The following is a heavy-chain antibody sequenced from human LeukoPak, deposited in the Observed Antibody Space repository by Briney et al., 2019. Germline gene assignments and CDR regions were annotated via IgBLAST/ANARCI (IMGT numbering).Heavy chain of an antibody. CDR3: AKSVDTALVTTSFDI. Sequence: PSETLSLTCTVSGASISSSGHYWVWVRQSPGTGREWLASIYYSGRTFYNPSLRSRVTISDDTSKNLFSLKLKSVAAADTAVYYCAKSVDTALVTTSFDIWGQGTRVTVSS. CDR2: IYYSGRT. V-gene: IGHV4-39*01. J-gene: IGHJ3*02. D-gene: IGHD5-18*01. CDR1: GASISSSGHY.